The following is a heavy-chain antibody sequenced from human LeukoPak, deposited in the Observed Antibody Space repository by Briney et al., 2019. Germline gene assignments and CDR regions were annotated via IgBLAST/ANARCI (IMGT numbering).Heavy chain of an antibody. V-gene: IGHV1-18*01. J-gene: IGHJ3*02. CDR3: ARDQERTGADILTGYLAPSDAFDI. D-gene: IGHD3-9*01. CDR1: GYTFTCYG. Sequence: ASVKVSCKASGYTFTCYGISWVRQAPGQGLEWMGWISAYNGNTNYAQKLQGRVTMTTDTSTSTAYMELRSLRSDDTAVYYCARDQERTGADILTGYLAPSDAFDIWGQGTMVTVSS. CDR2: ISAYNGNT.